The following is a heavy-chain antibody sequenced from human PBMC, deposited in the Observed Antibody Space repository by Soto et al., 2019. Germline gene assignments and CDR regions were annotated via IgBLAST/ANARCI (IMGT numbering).Heavy chain of an antibody. CDR1: GFSLTTSGVG. V-gene: IGHV2-5*02. J-gene: IGHJ4*02. D-gene: IGHD3-3*01. Sequence: QITLNASGPTVVRPTETLTLTCRFSGFSLTTSGVGVGWIRQSPGKAPEWLALIYWDDDKRYSASLKSRLTITKDTSKNQVVLTVSDLDPTDTATSYCAHRVLRTVFGLVTTTAISFDFWGQGPPVAVSS. CDR2: IYWDDDK. CDR3: AHRVLRTVFGLVTTTAISFDF.